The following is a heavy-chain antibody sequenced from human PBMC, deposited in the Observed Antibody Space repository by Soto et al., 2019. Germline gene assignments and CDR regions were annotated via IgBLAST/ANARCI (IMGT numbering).Heavy chain of an antibody. J-gene: IGHJ5*02. CDR1: GGSISSGGYS. V-gene: IGHV4-30-2*01. CDR2: IYQSGSA. D-gene: IGHD2-15*01. CDR3: ARLGDCRGGSCYPNWFDP. Sequence: QQQLQESGSGLVRPSQTLSLTCAVSGGSISSGGYSWSWIRQPPGKGLEWVGYIYQSGSAYYNPSVKSRVTLSLDRSKNQFSLNVTSVTAADTAVYYCARLGDCRGGSCYPNWFDPWGQGTLVTVSS.